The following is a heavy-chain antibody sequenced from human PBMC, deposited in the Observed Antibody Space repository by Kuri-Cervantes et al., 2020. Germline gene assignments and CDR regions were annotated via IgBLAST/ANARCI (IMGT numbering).Heavy chain of an antibody. J-gene: IGHJ6*03. CDR3: ARIRPHSSSWYGEDYYYYYYMDV. V-gene: IGHV2-5*02. Sequence: SGPTLVKPTQTLTLTCTFSGFSLSTSGVGVGWIRQPPGKALEWLALIYWDDDKRYSPSLKSRLTISKDTSKSQVVLTMTNMDPVDTATYYCARIRPHSSSWYGEDYYYYYYMDVWGKGTTVTVSS. D-gene: IGHD6-13*01. CDR2: IYWDDDK. CDR1: GFSLSTSGVG.